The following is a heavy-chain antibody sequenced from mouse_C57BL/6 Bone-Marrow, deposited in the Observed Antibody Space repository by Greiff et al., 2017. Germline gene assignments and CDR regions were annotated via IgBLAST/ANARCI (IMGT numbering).Heavy chain of an antibody. CDR2: INPNNGGT. CDR1: GYTFTDYN. V-gene: IGHV1-22*01. J-gene: IGHJ4*01. D-gene: IGHD2-4*01. CDR3: ARYDYDEGYYARDY. Sequence: EVQLQQSGPELVKPGASVKMSCKASGYTFTDYNMPWVKQSHGKSLEWIGYINPNNGGTSYNQKFKGKATLTVNKSSSTAYMELCSLTSEVSSVYYCARYDYDEGYYARDYWGQGTSVTVSS.